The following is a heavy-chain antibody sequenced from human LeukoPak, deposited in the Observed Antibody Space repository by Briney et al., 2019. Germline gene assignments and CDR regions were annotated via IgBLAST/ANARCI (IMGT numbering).Heavy chain of an antibody. CDR3: AKSDYFDY. CDR1: GFTFSSAW. CDR2: ISSGGSTT. J-gene: IGHJ4*02. V-gene: IGHV3-74*01. Sequence: GGSLRLSCAASGFTFSSAWMHWVRQAPGKGLVWVSRISSGGSTTTCADSVKGRFTISRDNAKNTLYLQMNSLRAEDTAVYYCAKSDYFDYWGQGTLVTVSS.